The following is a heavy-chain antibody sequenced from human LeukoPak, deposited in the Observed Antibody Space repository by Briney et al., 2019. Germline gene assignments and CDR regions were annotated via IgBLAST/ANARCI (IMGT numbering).Heavy chain of an antibody. CDR2: IFQSGST. CDR1: GYSISNSYY. D-gene: IGHD5-24*01. Sequence: KASETLSLTCAVSGYSISNSYYWGWIRQPPGKGLEWIGNIFQSGSTFYNPSLKSRVTISVDTSKNQFTLKLSSVTAADTAVYYCARHGSAGHYYYYTDVWGKGTTVTVSS. CDR3: ARHGSAGHYYYYTDV. J-gene: IGHJ6*03. V-gene: IGHV4-38-2*01.